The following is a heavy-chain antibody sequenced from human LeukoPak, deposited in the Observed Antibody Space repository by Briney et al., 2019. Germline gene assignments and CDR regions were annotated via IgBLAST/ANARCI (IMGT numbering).Heavy chain of an antibody. Sequence: SVKVSCKASGYTFTGYYMHWVRQAPGQGLEWMGRIIPIFGTANYAQKFQGRVTVTTDESTSTAYMELSSLRSEDTAVYYCASEETYPVRVSFGYWGQGTLVTVSS. D-gene: IGHD3-16*01. J-gene: IGHJ4*02. CDR1: GYTFTGYY. CDR3: ASEETYPVRVSFGY. V-gene: IGHV1-69*05. CDR2: IIPIFGTA.